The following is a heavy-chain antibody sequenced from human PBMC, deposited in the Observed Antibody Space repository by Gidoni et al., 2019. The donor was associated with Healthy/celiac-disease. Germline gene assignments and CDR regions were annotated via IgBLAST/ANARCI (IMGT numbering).Heavy chain of an antibody. J-gene: IGHJ5*02. Sequence: QVQLVQSGAEVKKPGSSVKVSCKASGGTFSSYAIRWVRQAPGQGLEWMGGIIPIFGTANYAQKFQGRVTITADESTSTAYMELSSLRSEDTAVYYCARDRCSSTSCYQEYNWFDPWGQGTLVTVSS. CDR3: ARDRCSSTSCYQEYNWFDP. CDR1: GGTFSSYA. V-gene: IGHV1-69*01. D-gene: IGHD2-2*01. CDR2: IIPIFGTA.